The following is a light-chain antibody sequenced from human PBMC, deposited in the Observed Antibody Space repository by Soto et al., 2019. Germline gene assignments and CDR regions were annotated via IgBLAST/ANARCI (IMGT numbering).Light chain of an antibody. Sequence: QSALTQPASVSGSPGQSITISCTGTSSDVGAYTFVSWYQQHPDKVPKLMICDVSRRPSGVSDRFSGSKSGNTASLTISGLQPEDEGDYYCSSYTSSSTHVFGSGTKLTVL. CDR2: DVS. CDR1: SSDVGAYTF. J-gene: IGLJ1*01. V-gene: IGLV2-14*03. CDR3: SSYTSSSTHV.